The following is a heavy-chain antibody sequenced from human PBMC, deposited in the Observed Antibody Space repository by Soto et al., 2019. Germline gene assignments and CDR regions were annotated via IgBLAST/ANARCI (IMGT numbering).Heavy chain of an antibody. CDR3: ARGGWGISSTPYYDNYYYMDI. CDR2: INHRGSA. V-gene: IGHV4-34*01. Sequence: PSETLSPTCAFHGWTFSAYYWSWIRQAPGKGLEWIGEINHRGSATYSPSLKSRVTISVDTSKDQFSLRLTSLTAADTAVYFCARGGWGISSTPYYDNYYYMDIWGKGTTVTVSS. D-gene: IGHD3-22*01. CDR1: GWTFSAYY. J-gene: IGHJ6*03.